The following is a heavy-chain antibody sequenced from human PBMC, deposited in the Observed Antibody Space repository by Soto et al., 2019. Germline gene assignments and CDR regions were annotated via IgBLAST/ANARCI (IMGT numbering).Heavy chain of an antibody. J-gene: IGHJ3*02. Sequence: SVKVSCKASGGTFSSYAISWVRQAPGQGLEWMGGIIPIFGTANYAQKFQGRVTITADESTSTAYMELSSLRSEDTAVYYCASPSYGDYVYAFDIWGQGTMVTVSS. D-gene: IGHD4-17*01. CDR3: ASPSYGDYVYAFDI. CDR1: GGTFSSYA. V-gene: IGHV1-69*13. CDR2: IIPIFGTA.